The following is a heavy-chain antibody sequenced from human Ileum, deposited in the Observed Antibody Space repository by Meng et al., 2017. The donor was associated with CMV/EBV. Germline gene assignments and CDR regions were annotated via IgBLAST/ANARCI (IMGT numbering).Heavy chain of an antibody. Sequence: GESLKISCVASGFTFSDYWIHWVRQAPGKGLVWVSRTNGDGSGTTYADSVKGRFTISRDNANNTLYLQMNSLRAEDTAVYYCGRVRWSGYSYYFDYWGQGTLVTVSS. V-gene: IGHV3-74*01. CDR2: TNGDGSGT. CDR1: GFTFSDYW. CDR3: GRVRWSGYSYYFDY. D-gene: IGHD3-3*01. J-gene: IGHJ4*02.